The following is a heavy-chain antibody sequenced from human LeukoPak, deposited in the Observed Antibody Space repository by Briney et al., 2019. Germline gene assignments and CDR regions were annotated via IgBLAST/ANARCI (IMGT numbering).Heavy chain of an antibody. Sequence: SETLSLTCAVSGYSISSGNYWGWIRQPPGKGLKWIGSIYHSGSTYYNPSLKSRVTISVDTSKNQFSLKLSSVTAADTAVYYCARPDYDILTGYTKGMDVWGKGTTVTVSS. CDR3: ARPDYDILTGYTKGMDV. V-gene: IGHV4-38-2*01. CDR2: IYHSGST. CDR1: GYSISSGNY. J-gene: IGHJ6*04. D-gene: IGHD3-9*01.